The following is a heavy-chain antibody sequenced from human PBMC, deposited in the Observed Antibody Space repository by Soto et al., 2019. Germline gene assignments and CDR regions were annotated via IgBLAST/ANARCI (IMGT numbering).Heavy chain of an antibody. J-gene: IGHJ4*02. Sequence: EVQLVESGGGLVQPGGSLRLSCAASGFTFSSYWMHWVRQAPGKGLVWVSRINSDGSSTSYADSVKGRFTISRDNAKNTLYLQMNCLRAEDTAVYYCARGGDSIYDIPRDWGQGTLVIVSS. CDR1: GFTFSSYW. CDR3: ARGGDSIYDIPRD. D-gene: IGHD3-9*01. CDR2: INSDGSST. V-gene: IGHV3-74*01.